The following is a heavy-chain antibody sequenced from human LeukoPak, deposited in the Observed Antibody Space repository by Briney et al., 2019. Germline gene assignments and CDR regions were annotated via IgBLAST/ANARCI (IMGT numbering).Heavy chain of an antibody. Sequence: SETLSLTCTVSGGSISSYYWSWIRQPPGKGLEWIGYIYYSGSTNYNPSLKSRVTISVDTSKIQFSLKLSSVTAADTAVYYCARAKLLRFDYWGQGTLVTVSS. CDR2: IYYSGST. D-gene: IGHD1-26*01. J-gene: IGHJ4*02. CDR3: ARAKLLRFDY. V-gene: IGHV4-59*01. CDR1: GGSISSYY.